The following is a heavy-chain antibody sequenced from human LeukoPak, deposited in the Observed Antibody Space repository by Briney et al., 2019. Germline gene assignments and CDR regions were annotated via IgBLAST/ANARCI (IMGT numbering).Heavy chain of an antibody. CDR1: GYTLTELS. Sequence: ASVKVSCKVSGYTLTELSMHWVRQAPGKGLEWMGGFDPEDGETIYAQKFQGRVTMTEDTSTDTAYMELSSLRSEDTAVYYCATNFSPRPHASYWGQGTLVTVSS. V-gene: IGHV1-24*01. CDR2: FDPEDGET. D-gene: IGHD3-3*01. J-gene: IGHJ4*02. CDR3: ATNFSPRPHASY.